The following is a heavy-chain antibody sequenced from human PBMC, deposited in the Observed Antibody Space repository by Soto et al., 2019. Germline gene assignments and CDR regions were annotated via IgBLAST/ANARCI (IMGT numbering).Heavy chain of an antibody. J-gene: IGHJ4*02. D-gene: IGHD1-26*01. V-gene: IGHV3-23*01. CDR2: IRETGNT. CDR1: GFTFSNYA. Sequence: EVQILQSGGGLEQPGGSRRLSCEASGFTFSNYAMSWIRQAPGKGLEWVSTIRETGNTYYADSVRGRFATSRDNSENTLYLQMSSLRAEDTAVYYCAKQQMGVIRALDYWGQGTLVTVSS. CDR3: AKQQMGVIRALDY.